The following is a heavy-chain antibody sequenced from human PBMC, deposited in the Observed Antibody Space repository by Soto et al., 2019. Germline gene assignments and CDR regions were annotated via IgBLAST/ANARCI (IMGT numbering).Heavy chain of an antibody. Sequence: GGSLRLACAASGFTFSNYEMNWVRQAPGKGLEWVSYINGHGTTKKYADSVEGRFTISRDNAWSSLFLQMNSLTDEDTAVYYCARETYDNAFDFWGQGTLVTVSS. CDR3: ARETYDNAFDF. CDR2: INGHGTTK. D-gene: IGHD3-9*01. CDR1: GFTFSNYE. V-gene: IGHV3-48*03. J-gene: IGHJ4*02.